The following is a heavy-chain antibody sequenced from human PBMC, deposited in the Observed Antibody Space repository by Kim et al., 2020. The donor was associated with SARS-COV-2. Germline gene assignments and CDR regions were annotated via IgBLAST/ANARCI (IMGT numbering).Heavy chain of an antibody. CDR2: ISSSSSYI. Sequence: GGSLRLSCAASGFTFSSYSMNWVRQAPGKGLEWVSSISSSSSYIYYADSVKGRFTISRDNAKNSLYLQMNSLRAEDTDVYYCARDAARCGGDCYLPGQGYYYGMAVWGQGTTVTVSS. V-gene: IGHV3-21*01. CDR1: GFTFSSYS. J-gene: IGHJ6*02. D-gene: IGHD2-21*02. CDR3: ARDAARCGGDCYLPGQGYYYGMAV.